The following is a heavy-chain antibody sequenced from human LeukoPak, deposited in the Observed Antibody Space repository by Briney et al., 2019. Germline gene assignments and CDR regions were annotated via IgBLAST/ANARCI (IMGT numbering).Heavy chain of an antibody. V-gene: IGHV4-59*01. CDR1: GGSISSYY. Sequence: SETLSLTCTVSGGSISSYYWSWIRQPPGKGLEWIGYIYYSGSTNYNPPLKSRVTISVDTSKNQFSLKLSSVTAADTAVYYCARGSTGYYDSSPNAFDIWGQGTMVTVSS. CDR2: IYYSGST. J-gene: IGHJ3*02. D-gene: IGHD3-22*01. CDR3: ARGSTGYYDSSPNAFDI.